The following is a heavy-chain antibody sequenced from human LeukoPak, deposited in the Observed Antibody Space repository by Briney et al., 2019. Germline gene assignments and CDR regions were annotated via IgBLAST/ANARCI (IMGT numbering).Heavy chain of an antibody. CDR1: GGSFSGYY. D-gene: IGHD5-24*01. J-gene: IGHJ4*02. Sequence: PSETLSLTCAVYGGSFSGYYWSWIRQPPGKGLEWIGEINHSGSTNYNPSLKSRVTISVDTSKNQFSLKLSSVTAADTAVYYCASGRDGYNPLDYWGQGTLVTVSS. CDR2: INHSGST. V-gene: IGHV4-34*01. CDR3: ASGRDGYNPLDY.